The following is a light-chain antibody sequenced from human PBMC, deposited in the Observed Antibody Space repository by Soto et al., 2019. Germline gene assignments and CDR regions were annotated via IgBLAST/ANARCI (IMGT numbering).Light chain of an antibody. J-gene: IGKJ1*01. CDR2: DAS. CDR1: QSVSSSY. CDR3: QQRSSWPWT. Sequence: EIVLTQSPGTLSLSPGERATLSCRASQSVSSSYLAWYQQKPGQAPRLLIYDASNRATGIPARFSGSGSGTDFTLTISSLEPEDFAVYYCQQRSSWPWTFGQGTKVDIK. V-gene: IGKV3D-20*02.